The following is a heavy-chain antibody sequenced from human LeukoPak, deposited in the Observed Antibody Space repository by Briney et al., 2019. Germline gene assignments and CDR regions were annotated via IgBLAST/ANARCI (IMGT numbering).Heavy chain of an antibody. J-gene: IGHJ4*02. CDR3: ARSRSRHGTFDY. CDR2: IYYSGST. Sequence: PSETLSLTCTVSGGSISSYYWSLIRQPPGKGLEWIGYIYYSGSTNYNPSLKSRVTISVDTSKNQFSLKLSSVTAADTAVYYCARSRSRHGTFDYWGQGTLVTVSS. D-gene: IGHD3-10*01. CDR1: GGSISSYY. V-gene: IGHV4-59*08.